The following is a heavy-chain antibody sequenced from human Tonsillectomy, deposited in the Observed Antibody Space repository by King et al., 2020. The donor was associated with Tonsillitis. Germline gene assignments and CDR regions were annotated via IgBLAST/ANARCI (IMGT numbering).Heavy chain of an antibody. CDR1: GFTFDDYA. J-gene: IGHJ4*02. D-gene: IGHD1-1*01. V-gene: IGHV3-9*01. CDR3: AKDMGTSTTGTTCFDY. CDR2: ISWNSGSI. Sequence: VQLVESGGGLVQPGRSLRLSCAASGFTFDDYAMHWVRQAPGKGLEWVSGISWNSGSIGYADSVKGRFTISRDNAKNSLYLQMNSLRAEDTALYYCAKDMGTSTTGTTCFDYWGQGTLVTVSS.